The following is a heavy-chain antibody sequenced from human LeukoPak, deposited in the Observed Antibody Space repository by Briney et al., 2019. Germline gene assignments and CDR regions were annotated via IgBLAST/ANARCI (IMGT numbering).Heavy chain of an antibody. CDR3: AREDSSGGSCDGNFDY. D-gene: IGHD2-15*01. V-gene: IGHV3-53*01. J-gene: IGHJ4*01. CDR1: GFSVSGND. CDR2: FYTGGST. Sequence: GGSLRLSCAASGFSVSGNDMSWVRQAPGKGLEWVSVFYTGGSTFYADSVKGRFTFSRDNSRNTLYLQMNSLRAEDTAVYYCAREDSSGGSCDGNFDYWGHGTLVTVSS.